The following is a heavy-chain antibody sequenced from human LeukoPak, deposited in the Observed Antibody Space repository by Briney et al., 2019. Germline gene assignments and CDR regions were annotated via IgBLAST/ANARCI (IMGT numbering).Heavy chain of an antibody. Sequence: GGSLRLSCAASGFTVSGNYMSWVRQAPGKGLEWVSLIYRGGGTYHADSVKGRFTISRDNSKNTLYLQMNSLRAEDTAMYYCARTVVVVPTNAFDTWGQGTRVTVSS. CDR2: IYRGGGT. CDR3: ARTVVVVPTNAFDT. V-gene: IGHV3-66*01. D-gene: IGHD2-21*01. J-gene: IGHJ3*02. CDR1: GFTVSGNY.